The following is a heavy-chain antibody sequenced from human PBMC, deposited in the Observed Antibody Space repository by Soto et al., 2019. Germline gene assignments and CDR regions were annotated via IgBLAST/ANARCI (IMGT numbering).Heavy chain of an antibody. J-gene: IGHJ4*02. Sequence: GGSLRLSCVASEFTFNVFVMHWVRQAPGKGLEWVAVVWNDGSSKNYADSVKGRFTISRDNSKNILYLQMNSLRAEDTAVYYCAGQYSSSSVEFWGQGTLVTGSS. D-gene: IGHD6-6*01. CDR1: EFTFNVFV. CDR3: AGQYSSSSVEF. CDR2: VWNDGSSK. V-gene: IGHV3-33*01.